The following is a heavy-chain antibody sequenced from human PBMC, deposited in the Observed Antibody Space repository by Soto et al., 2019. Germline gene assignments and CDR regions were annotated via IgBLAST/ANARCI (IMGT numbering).Heavy chain of an antibody. CDR3: AREVTYWDFDL. D-gene: IGHD3-10*01. Sequence: SETLSLTCAVYGGSFSGYYWSWIRQPPGKGLEWIGEINHSGSTNYNPSLKSRVTISVDTSKNQFSLKVSSVTAADTAVYYCAREVTYWDFDLWGRGTLVTVSS. V-gene: IGHV4-34*01. J-gene: IGHJ2*01. CDR2: INHSGST. CDR1: GGSFSGYY.